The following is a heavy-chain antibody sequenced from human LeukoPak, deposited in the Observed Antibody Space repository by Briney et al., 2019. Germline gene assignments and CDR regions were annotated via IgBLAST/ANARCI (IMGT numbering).Heavy chain of an antibody. CDR2: IYPGDSDT. V-gene: IGHV5-51*01. D-gene: IGHD5-18*01. CDR3: ARRVGSYGHGDWFDP. CDR1: GYSFTSYW. J-gene: IGHJ5*02. Sequence: GESLKISCKGSGYSFTSYWIGWVRQMPGKGLEWMGIIYPGDSDTRYSPSFQGQVTISADKSISTAYLQWSSLKASDTAMYYCARRVGSYGHGDWFDPWGQGTLVTVSS.